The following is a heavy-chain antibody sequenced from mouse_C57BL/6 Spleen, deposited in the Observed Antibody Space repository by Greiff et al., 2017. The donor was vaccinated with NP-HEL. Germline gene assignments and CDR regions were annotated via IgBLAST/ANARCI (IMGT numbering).Heavy chain of an antibody. CDR2: INPNNGGT. CDR1: GYTFTDYY. V-gene: IGHV1-26*01. J-gene: IGHJ3*01. D-gene: IGHD2-4*01. CDR3: ARPDYDYAWFAY. Sequence: VQLQQSGPELVKPGASVKISCKASGYTFTDYYMNWVKQSHGKSLEWIGDINPNNGGTSYNQKFKGKATLTVDKSSSTAYMELRSLTSEDSAVYYCARPDYDYAWFAYWGQGTLVTVSA.